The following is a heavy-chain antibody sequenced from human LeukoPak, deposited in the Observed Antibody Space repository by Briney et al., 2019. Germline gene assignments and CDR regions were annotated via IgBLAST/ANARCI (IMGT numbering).Heavy chain of an antibody. D-gene: IGHD2-21*02. CDR1: GFTFSSYG. CDR3: AKVKRMVVTAGAFDI. Sequence: GRSLRLSCAASGFTFSSYGMSWVRQAPGKGLEWVSAISGSGGSTYYADSVKGRFTISRDNSKNTLYLQMNSLRAEDTAVYYCAKVKRMVVTAGAFDIWGQGTMVTVSS. V-gene: IGHV3-23*01. J-gene: IGHJ3*02. CDR2: ISGSGGST.